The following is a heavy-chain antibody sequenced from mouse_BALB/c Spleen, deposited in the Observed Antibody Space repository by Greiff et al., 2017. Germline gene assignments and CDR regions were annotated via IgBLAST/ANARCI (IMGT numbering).Heavy chain of an antibody. CDR1: GYTFTSYW. Sequence: KQPGSELVRPGASVKLSCKASGYTFTSYWMHWVKQRPGQGLEWIGNIYPGSGSTNYDEKFKSKATLTVDTSSSTAYMQLSSLTSEDSAVYYCTLYGNYGYWGQGTTLTVSS. CDR2: IYPGSGST. V-gene: IGHV1S22*01. D-gene: IGHD2-10*02. CDR3: TLYGNYGY. J-gene: IGHJ2*01.